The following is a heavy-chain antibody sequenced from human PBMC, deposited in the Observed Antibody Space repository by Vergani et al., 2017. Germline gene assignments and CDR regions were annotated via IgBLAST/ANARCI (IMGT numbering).Heavy chain of an antibody. V-gene: IGHV4-61*02. J-gene: IGHJ6*02. Sequence: QVQLQESGPGLVKPSQTLSLTCTVSGGSISSGDYYWSWIRQPAGKGLEWIGRIYTSGSTNYNPSLKSRVTISVDTSKNQFSLKLSSVTAADTAVYYCARGDSSGWSYYYYGMHVWGQGP. D-gene: IGHD6-19*01. CDR1: GGSISSGDYY. CDR2: IYTSGST. CDR3: ARGDSSGWSYYYYGMHV.